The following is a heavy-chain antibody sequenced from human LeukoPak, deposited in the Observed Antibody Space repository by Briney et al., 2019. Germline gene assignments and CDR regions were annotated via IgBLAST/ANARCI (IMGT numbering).Heavy chain of an antibody. V-gene: IGHV4-38-2*02. CDR1: GYSISSGYY. J-gene: IGHJ5*02. Sequence: SETLSLTCTVSGYSISSGYYWGWIRQPPGKGLEWIGSIYHSGSTYYNPSLKSRVTISVDTSKNQFSLKLSSVTAADTAAYYCARDACSGGSCYYNWFDPWGQGTLVTVSS. D-gene: IGHD2-15*01. CDR2: IYHSGST. CDR3: ARDACSGGSCYYNWFDP.